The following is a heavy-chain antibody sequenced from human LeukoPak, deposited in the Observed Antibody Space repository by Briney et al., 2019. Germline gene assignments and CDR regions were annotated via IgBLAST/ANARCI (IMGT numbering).Heavy chain of an antibody. CDR1: GFTFSSYS. Sequence: GGSLRLSCAASGFTFSSYSMNWVRQAPGKGLEWVSSISSSSSYIYYADSVKGRFTISRDNAKNSLYLKMNSLRAEDTAVYYCARSGKRRGVVPAATRPHDAFDIWGQGTMVTVSS. CDR2: ISSSSSYI. D-gene: IGHD2-2*01. V-gene: IGHV3-21*01. J-gene: IGHJ3*02. CDR3: ARSGKRRGVVPAATRPHDAFDI.